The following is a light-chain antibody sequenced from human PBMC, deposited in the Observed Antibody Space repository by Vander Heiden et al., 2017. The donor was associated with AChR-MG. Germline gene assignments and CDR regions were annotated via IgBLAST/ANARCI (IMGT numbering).Light chain of an antibody. CDR1: QSLLHSNGYNY. J-gene: IGKJ2*01. CDR3: MQALQTPQYT. CDR2: LGS. V-gene: IGKV2-28*01. Sequence: DIVMTQYPLSLPVTPGEPASISCRSSQSLLHSNGYNYLDWYLQKPGQSPQLLIYLGSSRASGVPDRFSGSGSGTDFTLKISRVEAEDVGVYYCMQALQTPQYTFGQGTKLEIK.